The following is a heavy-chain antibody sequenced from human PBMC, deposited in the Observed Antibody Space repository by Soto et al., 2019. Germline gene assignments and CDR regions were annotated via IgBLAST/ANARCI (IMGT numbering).Heavy chain of an antibody. CDR3: ARDLSGGGIDY. V-gene: IGHV3-13*01. D-gene: IGHD6-19*01. J-gene: IGHJ4*02. CDR1: GFTFSSYD. Sequence: GGSLRLSCAASGFTFSSYDMHWVRQATGKGLEWVSAIGTAGDTYYPGSVKGRFTISRENAKNSLYLQMNSLRAEDTAVYYCARDLSGGGIDYWGQGTLVTVSS. CDR2: IGTAGDT.